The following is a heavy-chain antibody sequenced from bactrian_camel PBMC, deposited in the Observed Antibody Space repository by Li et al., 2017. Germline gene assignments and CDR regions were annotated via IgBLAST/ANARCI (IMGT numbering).Heavy chain of an antibody. CDR1: GITISSHC. CDR2: MNIGGGST. V-gene: IGHV3S1*01. Sequence: QVQLVESGGGSVQAGGSLRFSCAASGITISSHCMGWLRQAPGKEREGVASMNIGGGSTVYADSVKGRFTISQDNAKSTLYLQMNSLKTEDTAVYYCARVTSMSMGWIIFPYWGQGTQVTV. CDR3: ARVTSMSMGWIIFPY. D-gene: IGHD3*01. J-gene: IGHJ4*01.